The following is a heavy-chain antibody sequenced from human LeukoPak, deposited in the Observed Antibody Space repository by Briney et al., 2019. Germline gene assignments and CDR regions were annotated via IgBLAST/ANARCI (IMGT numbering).Heavy chain of an antibody. Sequence: GGSLRLSCAASGFTFSSYAMSWVRQALGKGLEWVSAISGSGGSTYYADSVKGRFTISRDNSKNTLYLQMNSLRAEDTAVYYCARAYSGYYLFDYWGQGALVTVSS. V-gene: IGHV3-23*01. CDR3: ARAYSGYYLFDY. CDR2: ISGSGGST. D-gene: IGHD3-22*01. CDR1: GFTFSSYA. J-gene: IGHJ4*02.